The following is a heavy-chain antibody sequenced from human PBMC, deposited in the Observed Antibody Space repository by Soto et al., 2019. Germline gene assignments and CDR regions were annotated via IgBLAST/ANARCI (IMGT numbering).Heavy chain of an antibody. V-gene: IGHV3-30*18. Sequence: QVQLVESGGGVVQPGRSLRLSCAASGFTFSSYGMHWVRQAPGKGLEWVAVISYDGSNKYYADSVKGRFTISRDNSKNTLYLQMNSLRADDTAVYYCAKDSRELVGPDAFDIWGQGTMVTVSS. J-gene: IGHJ3*02. D-gene: IGHD1-26*01. CDR3: AKDSRELVGPDAFDI. CDR1: GFTFSSYG. CDR2: ISYDGSNK.